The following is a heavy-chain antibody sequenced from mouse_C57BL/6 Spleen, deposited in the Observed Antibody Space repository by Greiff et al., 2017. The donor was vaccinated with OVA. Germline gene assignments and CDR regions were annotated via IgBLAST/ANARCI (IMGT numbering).Heavy chain of an antibody. V-gene: IGHV1-59*01. CDR1: GYTFTSYW. CDR2: IDPSDSYT. D-gene: IGHD2-3*01. J-gene: IGHJ3*01. CDR3: ALFYDGYYGAWFAY. Sequence: QVQLQQPGAELVRPGTSVKLSCKASGYTFTSYWMHWVKQRPGQGLEWIGVIDPSDSYTNYNQKFKGKATLTVDTSSSTAYMQLSSLTSEDSAVYYCALFYDGYYGAWFAYWGQGTLVTVSA.